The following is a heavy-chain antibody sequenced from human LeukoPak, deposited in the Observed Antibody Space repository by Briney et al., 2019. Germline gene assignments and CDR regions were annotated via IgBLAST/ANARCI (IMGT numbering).Heavy chain of an antibody. CDR3: ARVPASGNSFFDY. V-gene: IGHV3-7*03. D-gene: IGHD2-15*01. CDR1: GFTLSNYW. CDR2: IKQDGSEK. J-gene: IGHJ4*02. Sequence: SGGSLRLSCAASGFTLSNYWMSWVRQAPGKGLEWVANIKQDGSEKYYVDSVKGRFTISRDNAENSLYLQMNSLRAEDTALFYCARVPASGNSFFDYWGQGTLVTVSS.